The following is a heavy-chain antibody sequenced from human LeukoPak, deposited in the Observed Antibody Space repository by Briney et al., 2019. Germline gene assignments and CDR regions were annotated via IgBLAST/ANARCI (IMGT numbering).Heavy chain of an antibody. D-gene: IGHD5-18*01. CDR1: GGSISSYY. CDR3: ARAGLGMAMVDDAFDI. V-gene: IGHV4-4*07. CDR2: TYTSGST. J-gene: IGHJ3*02. Sequence: SETLSLTCTVSGGSISSYYWSWIRQPAGKGLEWIGRTYTSGSTNYNPSLKSRVTMSVDTSKNQFSLKLSSVTAADTAVYYCARAGLGMAMVDDAFDIWGQGTMVTVSS.